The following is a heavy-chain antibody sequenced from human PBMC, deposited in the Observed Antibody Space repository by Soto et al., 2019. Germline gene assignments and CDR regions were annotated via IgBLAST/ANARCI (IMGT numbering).Heavy chain of an antibody. CDR3: AKGRYFDSSGGCANY. D-gene: IGHD3-22*01. Sequence: EVKLLESGGGSVPPGASARLSCITSGFIFDNYAVSWVRQSPGRGLEWVAAISGSGHATYYTQSARGRFTISRDKSKKTVFLQMTTLRDEDTAIYYCAKGRYFDSSGGCANYWGLGTLVTVSS. J-gene: IGHJ4*02. V-gene: IGHV3-23*01. CDR1: GFIFDNYA. CDR2: ISGSGHAT.